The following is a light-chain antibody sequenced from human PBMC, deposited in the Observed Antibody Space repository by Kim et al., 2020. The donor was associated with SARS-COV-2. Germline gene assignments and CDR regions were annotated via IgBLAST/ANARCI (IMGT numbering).Light chain of an antibody. V-gene: IGKV1-8*01. CDR2: DVS. CDR1: QNIGTS. Sequence: ASTGDRVTITCRASQNIGTSLAWYQQKPGKAPKLLIYDVSTLQSGVPSGFSGSGSGTDFTLTINYLQSEDFAAYYCQQYSSYPWTFGQGTKVDIK. J-gene: IGKJ1*01. CDR3: QQYSSYPWT.